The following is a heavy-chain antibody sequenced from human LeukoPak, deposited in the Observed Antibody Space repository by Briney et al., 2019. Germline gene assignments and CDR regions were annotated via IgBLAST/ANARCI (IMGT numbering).Heavy chain of an antibody. CDR2: IKQDGSEK. CDR1: GFSLSSYW. Sequence: PGGSLRLSCAASGFSLSSYWMSWVRQPPGKGLEWVANIKQDGSEKLYVDSVKGRFTISRDNAENSVYLQMNSLRAEDTAVYYCARGRGLDYWGQGTLVTVSS. D-gene: IGHD3-10*01. CDR3: ARGRGLDY. J-gene: IGHJ4*02. V-gene: IGHV3-7*04.